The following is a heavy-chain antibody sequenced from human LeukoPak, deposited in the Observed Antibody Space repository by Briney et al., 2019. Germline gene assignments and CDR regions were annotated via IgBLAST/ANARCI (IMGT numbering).Heavy chain of an antibody. CDR1: GYSFTSYW. Sequence: GESLKISCKGSGYSFTSYWIGWVRKMHGKGLEWLGIIYPDDSDTRYSPSFQGQVTISADKSISTAYLQWSSLKASDTAIYYCARHIGYCSSSTCSFYFDSWGQGTLVTVSS. CDR2: IYPDDSDT. J-gene: IGHJ4*02. D-gene: IGHD2-2*01. CDR3: ARHIGYCSSSTCSFYFDS. V-gene: IGHV5-51*01.